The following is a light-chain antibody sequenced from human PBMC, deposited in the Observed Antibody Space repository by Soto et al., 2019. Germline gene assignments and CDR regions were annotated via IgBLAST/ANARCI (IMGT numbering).Light chain of an antibody. CDR1: SSDVGSYDY. J-gene: IGLJ3*02. V-gene: IGLV2-14*01. CDR2: GVS. Sequence: QSALTQPASVSGSPGQSITISCTGTSSDVGSYDYVSWYQQHPGKAPKLIIYGVSNRPSGVSNRFSGSKSGNTASLTTSGLQADDEADYYFTSYTSSSTLRVFGGGTKLTVL. CDR3: TSYTSSSTLRV.